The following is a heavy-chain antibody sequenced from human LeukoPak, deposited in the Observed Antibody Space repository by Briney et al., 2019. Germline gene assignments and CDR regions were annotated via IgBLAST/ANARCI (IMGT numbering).Heavy chain of an antibody. CDR1: GFTFSSYA. CDR3: AKDPLGYYGSGSYDN. D-gene: IGHD3-10*01. J-gene: IGHJ4*02. Sequence: GGSLRLSCAASGFTFSSYAMSWVRQAPGKGLEWVSGISGSGGSTFYADSVKGRFTISRDNSKNTLSLQMNSLRAEGTAVYYCAKDPLGYYGSGSYDNWGQGTLVTVSS. V-gene: IGHV3-23*01. CDR2: ISGSGGST.